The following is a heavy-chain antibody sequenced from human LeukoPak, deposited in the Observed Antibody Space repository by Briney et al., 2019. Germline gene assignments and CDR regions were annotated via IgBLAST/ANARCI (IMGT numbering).Heavy chain of an antibody. J-gene: IGHJ4*02. V-gene: IGHV3-23*01. CDR3: ANFGVVVVPYYDY. D-gene: IGHD3-22*01. CDR1: GFTFSSYS. CDR2: ISGSGGST. Sequence: GGSLRLSCAASGFTFSSYSMNWVRQAPGKGLEWVSAISGSGGSTCYADSVKGRFTISRDNSKNTLYLQMNSLRAEDTAVYYCANFGVVVVPYYDYWGQGTLVTVSS.